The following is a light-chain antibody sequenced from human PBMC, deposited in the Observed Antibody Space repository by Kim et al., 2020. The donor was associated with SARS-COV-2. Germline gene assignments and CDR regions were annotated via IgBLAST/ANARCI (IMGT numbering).Light chain of an antibody. CDR3: NSRDSSGNHVV. CDR1: SLRSYY. CDR2: GKN. V-gene: IGLV3-19*01. Sequence: ALGQKVRITCQGDSLRSYYAGWYQQKPGQAPVLVIYGKNNRPSGIPDRFSGSSSGNTASLTITGAQAEDEADYYCNSRDSSGNHVVFGGGTQLTVL. J-gene: IGLJ2*01.